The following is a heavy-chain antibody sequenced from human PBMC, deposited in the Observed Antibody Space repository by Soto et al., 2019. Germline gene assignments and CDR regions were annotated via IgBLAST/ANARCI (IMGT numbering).Heavy chain of an antibody. CDR3: ARGRYGDY. Sequence: QVHLVQSGAEVKKPGASVKVSCKGSGYILTTYGITWVRQAPGQGLEWMGWISAHNGNTNYAQKLQGRVTVTRDTSTSTAYMELRNLRSDDTAGYYCARGRYGDYWGQGALVTVSS. V-gene: IGHV1-18*01. CDR2: ISAHNGNT. CDR1: GYILTTYG. J-gene: IGHJ4*02. D-gene: IGHD1-1*01.